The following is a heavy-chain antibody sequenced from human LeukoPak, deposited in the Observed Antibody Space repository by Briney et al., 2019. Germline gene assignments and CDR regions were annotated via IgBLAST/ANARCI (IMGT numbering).Heavy chain of an antibody. Sequence: GGSLRLSCAASGFTFSRYWMSWVRQAPGKGLEWVSTISDSGGSTYYADSVKGRFTISRDNSKNTLYLQMNSLRAEDTAVYYCAKFGGVGAGYWGQGTLVTVSS. CDR3: AKFGGVGAGY. D-gene: IGHD3-16*01. CDR2: ISDSGGST. J-gene: IGHJ4*02. V-gene: IGHV3-23*01. CDR1: GFTFSRYW.